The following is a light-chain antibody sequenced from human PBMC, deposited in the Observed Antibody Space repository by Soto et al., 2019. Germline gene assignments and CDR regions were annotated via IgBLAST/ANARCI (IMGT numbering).Light chain of an antibody. CDR2: DVT. J-gene: IGLJ1*01. V-gene: IGLV2-14*01. Sequence: QSALTKPASVSGSPGQSITSSCTGTSSDVAGYNYVSWYQQHPGKAPKVMIYDVTNRPSGISNRFSGSKSGNTASLTISGLHSYDEADYYCSSYTSSSTYVFGTGTKLTVL. CDR3: SSYTSSSTYV. CDR1: SSDVAGYNY.